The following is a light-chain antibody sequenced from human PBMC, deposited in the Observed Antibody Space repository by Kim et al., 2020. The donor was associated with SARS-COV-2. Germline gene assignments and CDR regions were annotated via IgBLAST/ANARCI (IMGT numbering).Light chain of an antibody. V-gene: IGLV1-40*01. J-gene: IGLJ3*02. CDR3: QSYDARLSGSL. CDR2: END. CDR1: SSNIVAGYD. Sequence: QGVVFSGTGSSSNIVAGYDVHWYQQLPGAAPKLLIYENDNRPSGVPDRFSASKSGTSASLAITGLQADDEGEYYCQSYDARLSGSLFGGGTQLTVL.